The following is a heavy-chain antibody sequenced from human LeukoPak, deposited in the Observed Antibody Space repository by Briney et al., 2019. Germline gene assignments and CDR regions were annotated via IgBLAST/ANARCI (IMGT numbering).Heavy chain of an antibody. J-gene: IGHJ4*02. CDR1: GGSISSYY. V-gene: IGHV4-59*01. D-gene: IGHD3-22*01. CDR3: ARSEETYYYDSSGYNPPPGGFDY. Sequence: SETLSLTCTVSGGSISSYYWSWIRQPPGKGLEWIGYIYYSGSTKYNPSLKSRVTISVDTSKNQFSLKLSSVTAADTAVYYCARSEETYYYDSSGYNPPPGGFDYWGQGTLVTVSS. CDR2: IYYSGST.